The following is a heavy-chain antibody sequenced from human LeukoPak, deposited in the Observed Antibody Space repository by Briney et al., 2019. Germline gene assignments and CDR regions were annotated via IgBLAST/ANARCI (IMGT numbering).Heavy chain of an antibody. V-gene: IGHV5-51*01. Sequence: GESLKISCKGSGYSFTTHWIGWVRQMPGKGLEWMGIIYPDDSNARYSPSFQGQVTLSADKSINTAYLQWSSLRASDTAIYYCARRSATVTTDGYYFDYWGQGTLVTVSS. CDR3: ARRSATVTTDGYYFDY. CDR2: IYPDDSNA. D-gene: IGHD4-17*01. J-gene: IGHJ4*02. CDR1: GYSFTTHW.